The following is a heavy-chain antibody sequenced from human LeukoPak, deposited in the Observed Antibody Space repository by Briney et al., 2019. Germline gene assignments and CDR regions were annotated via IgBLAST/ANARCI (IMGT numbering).Heavy chain of an antibody. Sequence: GRSLRLSCAASGFTFDDYAMHWVRQAPGKGLEWVSGISWNSGSIGYADSVKGRFTISRDNAKNSLYLQMNSLRAEDTAVYYCARMGSTVGPLWGQGTLVAVSS. D-gene: IGHD4-23*01. CDR2: ISWNSGSI. CDR3: ARMGSTVGPL. J-gene: IGHJ4*02. CDR1: GFTFDDYA. V-gene: IGHV3-9*01.